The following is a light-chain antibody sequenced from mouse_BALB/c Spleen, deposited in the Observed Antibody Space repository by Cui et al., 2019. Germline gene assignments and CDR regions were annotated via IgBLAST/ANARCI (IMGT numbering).Light chain of an antibody. CDR2: AAT. CDR3: QQLYNTPYT. CDR1: QTSGTW. V-gene: IGKV12-98*01. Sequence: DIQMTHSTASQSASVGERVTITCLARQTSGTWLAWYKQKPGKSPQLLIYAATSLADGVPSRFSGSGSGTRFSFKISSLQTEDFVSYYCQQLYNTPYTFGGGTKLEIK. J-gene: IGKJ2*01.